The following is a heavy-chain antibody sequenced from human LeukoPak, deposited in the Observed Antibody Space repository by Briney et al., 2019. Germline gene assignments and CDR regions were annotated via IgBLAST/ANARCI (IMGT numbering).Heavy chain of an antibody. CDR1: GFIFSDHY. J-gene: IGHJ4*02. Sequence: GGSLRLSCAASGFIFSDHYMDWVRQAPGKGLEWVSSISSSSSYIYYADSVKGRFTISRDNAKNSLYLQMNSLRAEDTAVYYCARRIAAAFDYWGQGTLVTVSS. D-gene: IGHD6-13*01. CDR3: ARRIAAAFDY. V-gene: IGHV3-21*01. CDR2: ISSSSSYI.